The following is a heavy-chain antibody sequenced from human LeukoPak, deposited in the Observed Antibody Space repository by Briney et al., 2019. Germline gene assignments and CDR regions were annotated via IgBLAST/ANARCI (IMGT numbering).Heavy chain of an antibody. CDR1: GFTFSDYY. V-gene: IGHV3-30*18. D-gene: IGHD6-19*01. Sequence: GGSLRLSCAASGFTFSDYYMSWIRQAPGKGLEWVAVISYDGSNKYYADSVKGRFTISRDNSKNTLNLQMNSLRAEDTAVYYCAKATYSSGWLSDYWGQGTLVTVSS. CDR2: ISYDGSNK. CDR3: AKATYSSGWLSDY. J-gene: IGHJ4*02.